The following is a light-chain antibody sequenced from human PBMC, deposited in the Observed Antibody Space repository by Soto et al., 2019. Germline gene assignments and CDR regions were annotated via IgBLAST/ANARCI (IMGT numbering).Light chain of an antibody. V-gene: IGKV3-11*01. CDR3: QHRSNWPLT. CDR1: QRLSSY. CDR2: DAS. Sequence: EIVLTQSPATMSLSPGERAILSCRASQRLSSYLAWYQQKPGQAPRLLIHDASNRATGIPARFSGSWSGTDFTLTISSREPEDFAVYYCQHRSNWPLTFGGGTKVEIK. J-gene: IGKJ4*01.